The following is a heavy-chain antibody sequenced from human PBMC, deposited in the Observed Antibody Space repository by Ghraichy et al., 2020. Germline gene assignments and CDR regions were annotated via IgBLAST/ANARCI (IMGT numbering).Heavy chain of an antibody. D-gene: IGHD2-21*02. CDR1: GFTFSDVF. V-gene: IGHV3-72*01. CDR2: SKNRPHSFAT. J-gene: IGHJ4*02. Sequence: GESLNISCATSGFTFSDVFIDWVRQAPGKGLEWIGRSKNRPHSFATEYAASLIGRFTISRDESKNSVFLHMSSLKTEDTAVYYCAAIRDFYGDWVQGTMVTVSS. CDR3: AAIRDFYGD.